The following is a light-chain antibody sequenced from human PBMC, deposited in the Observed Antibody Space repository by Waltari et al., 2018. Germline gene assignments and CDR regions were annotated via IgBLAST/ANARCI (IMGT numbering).Light chain of an antibody. J-gene: IGLJ2*01. CDR1: ALPKQY. V-gene: IGLV3-25*03. CDR3: QSADSSGTLVV. CDR2: KDS. Sequence: SYELTQPPSVSVSPGQTARITCSGDALPKQYAYWYQQKPGQAPVLGIYKDSERPSGIHERFSGSSSGTTVTLTISGVQAEDEADYYCQSADSSGTLVVFGGGTKLTVL.